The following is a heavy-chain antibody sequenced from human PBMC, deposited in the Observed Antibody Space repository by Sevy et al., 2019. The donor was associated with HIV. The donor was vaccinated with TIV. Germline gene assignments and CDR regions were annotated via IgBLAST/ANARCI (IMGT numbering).Heavy chain of an antibody. CDR1: GFTFSGSA. D-gene: IGHD1-26*01. Sequence: GGSLRLSCAASGFTFSGSAMHWVRQASGKGLEWVGRIRMKANAYAPLFGTSGKGRFTVSRDDSKNTAYLQMNNLKTEDTALYYCAYSGSSSEGYYFDYWGQGTLVTVSS. CDR2: IRMKANAYAP. J-gene: IGHJ4*02. CDR3: AYSGSSSEGYYFDY. V-gene: IGHV3-73*01.